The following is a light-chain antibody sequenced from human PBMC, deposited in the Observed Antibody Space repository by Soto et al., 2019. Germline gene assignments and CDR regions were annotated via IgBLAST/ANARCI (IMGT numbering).Light chain of an antibody. CDR1: SPKIGAGYD. CDR3: QSYDSSLSAFYV. V-gene: IGLV1-40*01. CDR2: GNS. J-gene: IGLJ1*01. Sequence: QSVVTQPPPVSGAPGQRVTISCTWGSPKIGAGYDVHWYQQLPGTAPKLLIYGNSNRPSGVPDRFSGSKSGTSASLAITGLQAEDEADYYCQSYDSSLSAFYVFGTGTKVTVL.